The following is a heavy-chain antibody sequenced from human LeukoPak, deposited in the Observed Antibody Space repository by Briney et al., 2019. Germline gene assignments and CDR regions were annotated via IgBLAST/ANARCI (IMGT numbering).Heavy chain of an antibody. V-gene: IGHV3-20*04. D-gene: IGHD3-22*01. Sequence: GGSLRLSCAASGFNFDDYGMTWGRQAPGRGLEWVSGVNWSGSSTNYADSVKGRFTISRDSAPTSLYLQMNSLRAEDTALYYCARAHNYDGRDYYYAFSDYWGQGTLVTVSS. CDR3: ARAHNYDGRDYYYAFSDY. J-gene: IGHJ4*02. CDR1: GFNFDDYG. CDR2: VNWSGSST.